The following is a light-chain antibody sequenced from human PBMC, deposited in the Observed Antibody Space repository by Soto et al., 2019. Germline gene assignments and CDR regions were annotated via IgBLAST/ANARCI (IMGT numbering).Light chain of an antibody. CDR3: QQFESYPLT. V-gene: IGKV1-13*02. J-gene: IGKJ4*01. Sequence: AIQLTQSPSSLSASVGDGVTLTCRASQGVSSALAWYQQKPGKAPKLMIYDIFRLENGVPSRFSGSGSGTDLTLSISSLQPEDFATYYCQQFESYPLTFGGGTKVEIK. CDR1: QGVSSA. CDR2: DIF.